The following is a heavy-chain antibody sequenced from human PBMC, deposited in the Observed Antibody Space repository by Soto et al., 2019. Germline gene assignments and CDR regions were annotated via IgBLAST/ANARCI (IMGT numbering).Heavy chain of an antibody. V-gene: IGHV3-11*05. CDR3: ARRSSGYLFDY. D-gene: IGHD3-22*01. Sequence: QVQLVESGGGLVKPGGSLRLSCAASGFTFSDYQMSWIRQAPGKGLEWVSYISSSSSYTNYADSVKGRFTISRDNAKNSLYLPMNSLRAEDTAVYYCARRSSGYLFDYWGQGTLVTVSS. CDR2: ISSSSSYT. J-gene: IGHJ4*02. CDR1: GFTFSDYQ.